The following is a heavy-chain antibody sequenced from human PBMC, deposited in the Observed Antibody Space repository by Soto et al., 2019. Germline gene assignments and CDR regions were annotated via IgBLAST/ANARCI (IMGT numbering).Heavy chain of an antibody. Sequence: GASVKVSCKASGYTFTSYAMHWVRQAPGQRLEWMGWINAGNGNTKYSQKFQGRVTITRDTSASTAYMELSSLRSEDTAVYYCARTYSSSCADWYFDLWGRGTLVPVSS. V-gene: IGHV1-3*01. CDR2: INAGNGNT. D-gene: IGHD6-13*01. J-gene: IGHJ2*01. CDR3: ARTYSSSCADWYFDL. CDR1: GYTFTSYA.